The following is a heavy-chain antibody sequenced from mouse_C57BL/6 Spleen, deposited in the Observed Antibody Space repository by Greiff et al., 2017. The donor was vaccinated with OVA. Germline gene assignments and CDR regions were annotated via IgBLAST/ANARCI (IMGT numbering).Heavy chain of an antibody. V-gene: IGHV3-6*01. CDR2: ISYDGSN. Sequence: ESGPGLVKPSQSLSLTCSVTGYSITSGYYWNWIRQFPGNKLEWMGYISYDGSNNYNPSLKNRISITRDTSKNQFFLKLNSVTTEDTATYYCARDYGLYAMDYWGQGTSVTVSS. CDR1: GYSITSGYY. D-gene: IGHD1-1*01. J-gene: IGHJ4*01. CDR3: ARDYGLYAMDY.